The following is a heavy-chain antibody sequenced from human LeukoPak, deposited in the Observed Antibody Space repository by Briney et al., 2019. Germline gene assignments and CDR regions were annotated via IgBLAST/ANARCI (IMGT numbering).Heavy chain of an antibody. CDR1: GYSFTNYW. Sequence: GESLKISCKGSGYSFTNYWIGSVRQMPGKGLEWMEHIYPGDSDTRYNPSFQGQVTISADKSISTAYLQWSSLKASDTAMYYCARQIEVYCSGGSCYYVDVWGKGTTVTISS. CDR2: IYPGDSDT. J-gene: IGHJ6*03. CDR3: ARQIEVYCSGGSCYYVDV. V-gene: IGHV5-51*01. D-gene: IGHD2-15*01.